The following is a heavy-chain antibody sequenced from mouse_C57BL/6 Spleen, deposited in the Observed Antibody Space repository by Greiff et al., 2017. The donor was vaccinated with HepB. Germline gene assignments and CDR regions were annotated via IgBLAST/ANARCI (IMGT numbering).Heavy chain of an antibody. Sequence: EVHLVESGGGLVKPGGSLKLSCAASGFTFSSYAMSWVRQTPEKRLEWVATISDGGSYTYYPDNVKGRFTISRDNAKNNLYLQMSHLKSEDTAMYYCGREGTGTEGFAYWGQGTLVTVSA. V-gene: IGHV5-4*01. CDR1: GFTFSSYA. CDR3: GREGTGTEGFAY. CDR2: ISDGGSYT. J-gene: IGHJ3*01. D-gene: IGHD4-1*01.